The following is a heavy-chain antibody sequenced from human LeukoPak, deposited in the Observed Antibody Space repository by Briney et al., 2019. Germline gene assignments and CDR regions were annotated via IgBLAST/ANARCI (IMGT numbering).Heavy chain of an antibody. Sequence: GASVKVSCKASGYTFTGYYMHWVRQAPGQALEWMGWINPHSGGTNYAQKFQGRVTMTRDTSISTAYMELSRLRSDDTAVYYCASRNRPSYYYDSSGYYWDYWGQGTLVTVSS. D-gene: IGHD3-22*01. V-gene: IGHV1-2*02. CDR2: INPHSGGT. J-gene: IGHJ4*02. CDR1: GYTFTGYY. CDR3: ASRNRPSYYYDSSGYYWDY.